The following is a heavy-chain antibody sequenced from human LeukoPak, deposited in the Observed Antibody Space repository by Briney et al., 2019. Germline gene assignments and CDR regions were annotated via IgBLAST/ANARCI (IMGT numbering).Heavy chain of an antibody. CDR1: GFTFSSYW. CDR3: GSVFEY. V-gene: IGHV3-74*01. Sequence: PGGSLRLSCAASGFTFSSYWMYWVRQAPGKGLVWVSRIKTDGSSTTYADSVKGRFTISRDNAKNTLFLQMNSLRAEDTAVYYCGSVFEYWGQGALVTVSS. J-gene: IGHJ4*02. CDR2: IKTDGSST.